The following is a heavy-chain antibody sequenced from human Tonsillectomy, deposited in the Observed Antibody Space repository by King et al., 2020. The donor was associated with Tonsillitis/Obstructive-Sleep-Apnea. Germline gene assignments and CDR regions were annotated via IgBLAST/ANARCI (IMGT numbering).Heavy chain of an antibody. CDR3: TTDRSLYYDFWGGSRY. V-gene: IGHV3-15*01. CDR2: VRSKPDGGTR. CDR1: VFTFSNAW. D-gene: IGHD3-3*01. J-gene: IGHJ4*02. Sequence: VQLVESGGCLVKPGGSLRLSCAASVFTFSNAWMSWVRQAPGRGLEWVCRVRSKPDGGTRDSAARFKGRLTISREDSDNTLYLQMNSLKTEDTAVYYCTTDRSLYYDFWGGSRYWGQGTLVTVSS.